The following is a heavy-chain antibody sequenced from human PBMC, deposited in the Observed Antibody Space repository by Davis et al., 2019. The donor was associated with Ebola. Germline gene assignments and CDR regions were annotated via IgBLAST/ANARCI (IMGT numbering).Heavy chain of an antibody. CDR2: IRYDGSNK. D-gene: IGHD6-13*01. CDR3: AKDLPADDAFDI. J-gene: IGHJ3*02. CDR1: GFTFSSYG. Sequence: EGSLRLSCAASGFTFSSYGMHWVRQAPGKGLEWVAFIRYDGSNKYYADSVKGRFTISRDNSKNTLYLQMNSLRAEDTAVYYCAKDLPADDAFDIWGQGTMVTVSS. V-gene: IGHV3-30*02.